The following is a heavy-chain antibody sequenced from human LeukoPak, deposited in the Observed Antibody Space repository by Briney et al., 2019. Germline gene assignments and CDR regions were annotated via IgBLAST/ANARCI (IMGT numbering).Heavy chain of an antibody. Sequence: WIGYIYYSASTNYNPSLKSRVTISVDTSKNQFSLKLSSVTAADTVVYYCARLTPSGSQFDYWGQGTLVTVSS. D-gene: IGHD1-26*01. V-gene: IGHV4-59*08. CDR2: IYYSAST. CDR3: ARLTPSGSQFDY. J-gene: IGHJ4*02.